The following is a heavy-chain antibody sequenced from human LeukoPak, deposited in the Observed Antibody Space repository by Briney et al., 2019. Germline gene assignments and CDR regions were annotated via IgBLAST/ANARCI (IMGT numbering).Heavy chain of an antibody. CDR2: ISSSSNYI. CDR3: VRSQGGYYYDSSGYYQGPLDY. CDR1: GFTLGTHC. D-gene: IGHD3-22*01. V-gene: IGHV3-21*01. Sequence: PGGSLRLSCAASGFTLGTHCMTWVRQAPGKGLEWVSSISSSSNYIHYADSVKGRFTIPRDNAENSLYLQMNGLRAEDTAMYYCVRSQGGYYYDSSGYYQGPLDYWGQGTLVTVSS. J-gene: IGHJ4*02.